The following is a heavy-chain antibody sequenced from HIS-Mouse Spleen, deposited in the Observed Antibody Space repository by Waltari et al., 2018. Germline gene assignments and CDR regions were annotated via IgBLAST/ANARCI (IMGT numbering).Heavy chain of an antibody. CDR1: GGSIRSSSYY. CDR2: IYYSGST. D-gene: IGHD3-3*01. Sequence: QLQLQESGPGLVKPSETLSLTCTVSGGSIRSSSYYWGWIRQPPGKGLGWIGSIYYSGSTYYNPSLKSRVTIPVDTSKNQFSLKLSSVTAADTAVYYCARAPTGFLEWFDAFDIWGQGTMVTVSS. J-gene: IGHJ3*02. CDR3: ARAPTGFLEWFDAFDI. V-gene: IGHV4-39*07.